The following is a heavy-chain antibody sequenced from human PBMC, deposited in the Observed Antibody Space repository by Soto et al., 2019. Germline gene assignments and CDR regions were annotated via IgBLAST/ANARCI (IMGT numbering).Heavy chain of an antibody. CDR2: TRNKANSHST. J-gene: IGHJ4*02. D-gene: IGHD4-17*01. CDR3: VSSWGDYRDFDY. Sequence: PGGSLRLSCAASGFTFSDHYMDWVRQAPGKGLEWVGRTRNKANSHSTEYAASVRGRFTISRDDSNNALFLQMNSLKTEDTAVYFCVSSWGDYRDFDYWGQGTLVTVSS. V-gene: IGHV3-72*01. CDR1: GFTFSDHY.